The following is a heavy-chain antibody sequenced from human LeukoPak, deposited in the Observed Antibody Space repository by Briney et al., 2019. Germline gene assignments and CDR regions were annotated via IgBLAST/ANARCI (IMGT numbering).Heavy chain of an antibody. CDR3: PYGSGSYSNDAFDI. Sequence: GGSLRLSCIGAGFTFSTYWMSWVRQAPGKGLEWVGRIKSKTDGGTTDYAAPVKGRFTISRDDSKNTLYLQMNSLKTEDTAVYYCPYGSGSYSNDAFDIWGQGTMVTVSS. V-gene: IGHV3-15*01. J-gene: IGHJ3*02. D-gene: IGHD3-10*01. CDR2: IKSKTDGGTT. CDR1: GFTFSTYW.